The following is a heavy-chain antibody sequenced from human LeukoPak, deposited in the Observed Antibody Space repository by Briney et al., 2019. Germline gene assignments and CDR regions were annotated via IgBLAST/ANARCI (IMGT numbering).Heavy chain of an antibody. D-gene: IGHD3-22*01. CDR1: GGSTNTYC. CDR2: IYPSGST. CDR3: ATHPSTEVVPYYFDY. V-gene: IGHV4-4*07. J-gene: IGHJ4*02. Sequence: SETLSLTCTVSGGSTNTYCWSWIRQPAEKGLEWIGRIYPSGSTYYNPSLKSRVTISIDKSKNQFSLRLTSVTAADTAVYYCATHPSTEVVPYYFDYWGQGTAVTVSS.